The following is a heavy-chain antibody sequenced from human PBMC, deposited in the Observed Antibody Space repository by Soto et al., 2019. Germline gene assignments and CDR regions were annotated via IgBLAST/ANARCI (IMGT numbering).Heavy chain of an antibody. J-gene: IGHJ4*02. Sequence: GGSLRLSCAASGFSFSSYSMNWVRQAPGKGLEWVSYISGSSSIIHSADSVKGRFTISRDNDKNSLFLQVDSLRVEDTAVYYCARGDIAAHRGSFDHWGRGTLVTVSS. CDR3: ARGDIAAHRGSFDH. D-gene: IGHD6-6*01. V-gene: IGHV3-48*01. CDR1: GFSFSSYS. CDR2: ISGSSSII.